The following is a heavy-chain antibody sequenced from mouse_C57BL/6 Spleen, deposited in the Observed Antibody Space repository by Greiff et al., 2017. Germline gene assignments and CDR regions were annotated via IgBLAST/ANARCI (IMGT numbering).Heavy chain of an antibody. CDR3: ARLDYDYDYYYAMDY. CDR1: GYTFTSYW. J-gene: IGHJ4*01. D-gene: IGHD2-4*01. V-gene: IGHV1-53*01. CDR2: INPSNGGT. Sequence: QVQLQQPGTELVKPGASVKLSCKASGYTFTSYWMHWVKQRPGQGLEWIGNINPSNGGTNYNEQFKSKATLTVDKSSSTAYMQLSSLTSEDSAVYYCARLDYDYDYYYAMDYWGQGTSVTVSS.